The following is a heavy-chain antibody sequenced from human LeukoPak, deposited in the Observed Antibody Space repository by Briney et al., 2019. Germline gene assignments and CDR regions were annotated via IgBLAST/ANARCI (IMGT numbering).Heavy chain of an antibody. D-gene: IGHD2-21*01. Sequence: GGSLRLSCSASGFTFSSFALSWVRQAPGKGLEWVSGIIGNGGSAYYADSVKGRFTISRDNSKNTLYLKMNSLRAEDTAVYYCAKIVGCRHCWGQGTLVTVSS. CDR2: IIGNGGSA. CDR3: AKIVGCRHC. V-gene: IGHV3-23*01. J-gene: IGHJ4*02. CDR1: GFTFSSFA.